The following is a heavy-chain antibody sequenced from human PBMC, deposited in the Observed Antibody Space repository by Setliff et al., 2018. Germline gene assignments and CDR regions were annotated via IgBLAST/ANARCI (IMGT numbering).Heavy chain of an antibody. CDR2: IDPDDGKT. D-gene: IGHD6-25*01. CDR1: GYTFTDDY. Sequence: KVSCKASGYTFTDDYMYRVKQAPGKGLDWMGRIDPDDGKTVYAEKFQGRVIISADTSIDTVYLEIDSLKTEDTAVYYCAFSSEYIYYLDNWRQGTLVTVSS. J-gene: IGHJ4*01. V-gene: IGHV1-69-2*01. CDR3: AFSSEYIYYLDN.